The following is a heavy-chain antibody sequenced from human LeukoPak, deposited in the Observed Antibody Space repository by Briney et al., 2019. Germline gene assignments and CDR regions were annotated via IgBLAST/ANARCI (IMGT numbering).Heavy chain of an antibody. V-gene: IGHV4-38-2*02. J-gene: IGHJ5*02. D-gene: IGHD4-17*01. Sequence: PSETLSLTCTVSGYFISSGYYWGWIRQPPGKGLEWIGSIYHSGTTYYNPSLESRVTISVDTSKNQFSLKLSSVTAADTAVYYCARGNGDYVGNWFDPWGQGTLVTVSS. CDR2: IYHSGTT. CDR3: ARGNGDYVGNWFDP. CDR1: GYFISSGYY.